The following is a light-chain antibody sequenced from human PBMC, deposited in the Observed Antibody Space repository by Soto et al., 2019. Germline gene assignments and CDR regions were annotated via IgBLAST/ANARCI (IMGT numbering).Light chain of an antibody. V-gene: IGLV2-8*01. J-gene: IGLJ2*01. CDR3: SSSSGSNFVV. CDR1: SSDVGGYNY. Sequence: QSALTQPPSASGSPGQSVTISCTGTSSDVGGYNYVSWYQQHPGKAPKFMIYEVSKRPSGVPDRFSGSKSGNTASLTVSGLQADDDADYYCSSSSGSNFVVFGGGTKVTVL. CDR2: EVS.